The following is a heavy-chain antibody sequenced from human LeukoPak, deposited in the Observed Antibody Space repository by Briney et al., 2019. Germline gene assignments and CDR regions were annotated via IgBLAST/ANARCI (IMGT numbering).Heavy chain of an antibody. D-gene: IGHD5-24*01. CDR1: GYTFTGYY. CDR3: ASSRDGYNYLGY. J-gene: IGHJ4*02. V-gene: IGHV1-69*02. CDR2: IIPILGIA. Sequence: SVKVSCKASGYTFTGYYMHWVRQAPGQGLEWMGRIIPILGIANYAQKFQGRVTITADKSTSTAYMELSSLRSEDTAVYYCASSRDGYNYLGYWGQGTLVTVSS.